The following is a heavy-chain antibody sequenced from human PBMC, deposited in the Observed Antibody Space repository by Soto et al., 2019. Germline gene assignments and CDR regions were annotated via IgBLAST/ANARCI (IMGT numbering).Heavy chain of an antibody. CDR1: GYSFTIYW. CDR2: IDPSDSYT. D-gene: IGHD6-13*01. V-gene: IGHV5-10-1*01. J-gene: IGHJ6*02. CDR3: ARQGIAAAGTFGYYYGMDV. Sequence: PGESLKISCNGSGYSFTIYWIRWVRQMPGKGLEWMGRIDPSDSYTNYSPSFQGHVTISADKSISTAYLQWSSLKASDTAMYYCARQGIAAAGTFGYYYGMDVWGQGTTVTVSS.